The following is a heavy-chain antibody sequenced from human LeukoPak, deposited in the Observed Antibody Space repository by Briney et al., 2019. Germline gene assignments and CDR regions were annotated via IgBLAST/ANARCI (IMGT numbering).Heavy chain of an antibody. CDR1: GGSISSSSYY. Sequence: SETLSLTCTVSGGSISSSSYYWGWIRQPPGKGLEWIGSIYYSGSTYYNPSLKSRVTTSVDTSKIQFSLNLSSVTAADTAVYYCAGDYASGSYRFDYWGQGTVVTVSS. D-gene: IGHD3-10*01. V-gene: IGHV4-39*02. CDR2: IYYSGST. J-gene: IGHJ4*02. CDR3: AGDYASGSYRFDY.